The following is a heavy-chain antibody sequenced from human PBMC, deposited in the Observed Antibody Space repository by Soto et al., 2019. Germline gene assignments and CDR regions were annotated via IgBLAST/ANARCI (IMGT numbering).Heavy chain of an antibody. J-gene: IGHJ5*01. CDR3: ASAYGAGSFDF. CDR1: GYTFRSYD. D-gene: IGHD3-10*01. V-gene: IGHV1-8*01. Sequence: QVQLVQSGAEVKKPGASVKVSCTGSGYTFRSYDINWVRQATGQGLEWMGWVNPNTGNTGYAQKCQGRVTMTRDMYKSPAYMEVNSLTSEDTAIDYCASAYGAGSFDFWGQGTLVSVSS. CDR2: VNPNTGNT.